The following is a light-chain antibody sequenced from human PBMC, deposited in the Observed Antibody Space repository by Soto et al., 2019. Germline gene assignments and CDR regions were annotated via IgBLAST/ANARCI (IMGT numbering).Light chain of an antibody. CDR1: QSISNF. CDR2: AAS. CDR3: QQSYRAPYT. J-gene: IGKJ5*01. V-gene: IGKV1-39*01. Sequence: IQLAQSPSPLSTSLVDSVTITCRASQSISNFLNWYQHKPGKAPDLLIYAASTLFSGVPSRFRGSGSGTDFTLTITSLQPEDFATYYCQQSYRAPYTFGQGTRLEIK.